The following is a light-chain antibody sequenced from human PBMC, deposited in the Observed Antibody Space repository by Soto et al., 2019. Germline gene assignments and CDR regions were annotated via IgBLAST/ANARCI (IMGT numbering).Light chain of an antibody. V-gene: IGKV1-5*01. CDR3: QQYNSYSRT. Sequence: DIPMTQSPSTLSASVGDRVTITCRASQSISSWLAWYQQKPGKAPKLLIYDASSLESGVPSRFSGSGSGTEFTLTISSPQPHDFATYYCQQYNSYSRTFGQGTKVEIK. CDR1: QSISSW. J-gene: IGKJ1*01. CDR2: DAS.